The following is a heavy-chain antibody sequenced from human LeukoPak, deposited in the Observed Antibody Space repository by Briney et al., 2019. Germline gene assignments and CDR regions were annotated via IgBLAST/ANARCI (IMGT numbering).Heavy chain of an antibody. CDR3: AKVNHAEYQLLLGAFDI. D-gene: IGHD2-2*01. J-gene: IGHJ3*02. V-gene: IGHV3-23*01. Sequence: GGSLRLSCAASGFTFSSYAMSWVRRAPGKGLEWVSAISGSGGSTYYADSVKGRFTISRDNSKNTLYLQMNSLRAEDTAVYYCAKVNHAEYQLLLGAFDIWGQGTMVTVSS. CDR2: ISGSGGST. CDR1: GFTFSSYA.